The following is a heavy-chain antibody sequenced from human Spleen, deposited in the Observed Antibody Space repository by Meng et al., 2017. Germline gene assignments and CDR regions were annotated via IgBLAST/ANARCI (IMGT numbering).Heavy chain of an antibody. D-gene: IGHD3-22*01. CDR2: IPCDGANK. CDR1: GFTFSSYA. Sequence: GGSLRLSCSASGFTFSSYAMHWVRQAPGKGLEWVAFIPCDGANKNYAGSVKGRFTISRDNSTATLYLQMKSLRVDDTAGYYCSRGTYFDRNIDYWGQGTLVTVSS. CDR3: SRGTYFDRNIDY. J-gene: IGHJ4*02. V-gene: IGHV3-30*04.